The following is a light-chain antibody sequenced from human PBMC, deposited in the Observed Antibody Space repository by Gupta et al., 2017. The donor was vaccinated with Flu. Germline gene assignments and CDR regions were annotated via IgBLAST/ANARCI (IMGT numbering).Light chain of an antibody. Sequence: QFVLTHPPSASGTPGQRVTISCSGSSSNIGSNYVYWYQQLQGAAPTLLIYRNNQRPSGVTDRFSGSKSGASASLAINGLRSDDEADYYCAVWDDSLSGWVFGGGTKLTVL. CDR3: AVWDDSLSGWV. J-gene: IGLJ3*02. CDR2: RNN. V-gene: IGLV1-47*01. CDR1: SSNIGSNY.